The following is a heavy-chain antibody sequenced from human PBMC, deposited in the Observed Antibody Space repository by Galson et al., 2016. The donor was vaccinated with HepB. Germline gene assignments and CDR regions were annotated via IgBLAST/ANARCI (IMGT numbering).Heavy chain of an antibody. J-gene: IGHJ4*02. V-gene: IGHV4-61*01. CDR1: GGSVSSGSYY. D-gene: IGHD2-15*01. Sequence: SETLSLTCTVSGGSVSSGSYYWSWLRQPPGKGLEWIGYIYYSGSTNYNPSLKSRVTISVDTSKNQFSLNVTSVTAADTAVYYCARDRRGIFRPTEEWGQGTLVTVSS. CDR2: IYYSGST. CDR3: ARDRRGIFRPTEE.